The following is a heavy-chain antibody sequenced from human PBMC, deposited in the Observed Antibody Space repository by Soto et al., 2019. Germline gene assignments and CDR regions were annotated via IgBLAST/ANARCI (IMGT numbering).Heavy chain of an antibody. J-gene: IGHJ4*02. D-gene: IGHD2-15*01. CDR1: GITFSSYA. CDR2: ISGSGGST. Sequence: GRSLGASCAASGITFSSYAMSWVRQAPGKGLEWVSAISGSGGSTYYADSVKGRFTISRDNSKNTLYLQMNSLRAEDTAVYYCAKEGRRLFDYWGQGTLVTVSS. V-gene: IGHV3-23*01. CDR3: AKEGRRLFDY.